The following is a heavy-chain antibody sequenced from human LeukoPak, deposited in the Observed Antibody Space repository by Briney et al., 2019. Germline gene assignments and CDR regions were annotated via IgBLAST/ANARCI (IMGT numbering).Heavy chain of an antibody. D-gene: IGHD6-13*01. CDR1: GFTFSSYW. Sequence: PGGSLRLSCAASGFTFSSYWMGWVRQAPGKGREWVANIKQDGSEKSYVDSVKGRFTISRDNAKNSLYLQMNSLRAEDTAVYYCARDGGSSWYYYYYGMDVWGQGTTVTVSS. CDR2: IKQDGSEK. V-gene: IGHV3-7*01. CDR3: ARDGGSSWYYYYYGMDV. J-gene: IGHJ6*02.